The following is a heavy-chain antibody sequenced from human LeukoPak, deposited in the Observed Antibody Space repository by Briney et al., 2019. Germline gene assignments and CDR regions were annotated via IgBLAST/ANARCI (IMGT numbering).Heavy chain of an antibody. Sequence: GGSLRLSCAASGFTSSNYAMSWVRQAPGEGLEWVAAISGSGSNTFYADSVKGRFTISRDNSKNTLYLQMNSLRAEDTAVYYCAKESDMVRGVIIHWGQGTLVTVSS. CDR1: GFTSSNYA. CDR2: ISGSGSNT. D-gene: IGHD3-10*01. CDR3: AKESDMVRGVIIH. J-gene: IGHJ4*02. V-gene: IGHV3-23*01.